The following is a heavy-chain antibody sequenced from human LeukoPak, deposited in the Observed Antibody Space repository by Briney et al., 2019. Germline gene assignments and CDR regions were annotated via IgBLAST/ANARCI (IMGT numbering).Heavy chain of an antibody. CDR2: ISGSDGTT. Sequence: PGGSLRLSCAASGFTFSSYGMSWVRQAPGKGLEWVSAISGSDGTTYYADSVKGRFTISRDNSKNTLYLQMNGLRAEDTAVYYCAKDGEYYDFWSGRYFDYWGQGTLVTVSS. CDR3: AKDGEYYDFWSGRYFDY. CDR1: GFTFSSYG. D-gene: IGHD3-3*01. J-gene: IGHJ4*02. V-gene: IGHV3-23*01.